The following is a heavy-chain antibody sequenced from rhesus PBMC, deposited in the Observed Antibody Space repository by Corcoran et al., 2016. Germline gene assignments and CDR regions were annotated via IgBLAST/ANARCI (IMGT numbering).Heavy chain of an antibody. D-gene: IGHD1-44*02. J-gene: IGHJ5-1*01. Sequence: QVQLQESGPGLVKPSETLSLTCAVSGGSFSSYWCGWIRQPPGKGLEWMGSIYGVSGITDYPPSRTSRAPISRDTSKNQFSLKLSSVTAADTAVYCCAREGLPNRFAVWGPGVLVTVSS. CDR3: AREGLPNRFAV. V-gene: IGHV4-160*01. CDR1: GGSFSSYW. CDR2: IYGVSGIT.